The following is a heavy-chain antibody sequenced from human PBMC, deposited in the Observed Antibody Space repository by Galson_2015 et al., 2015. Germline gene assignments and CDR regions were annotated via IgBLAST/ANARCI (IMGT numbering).Heavy chain of an antibody. V-gene: IGHV4-59*01. CDR2: IYYSGST. D-gene: IGHD1-1*01. CDR3: AREMEIQDYYYMDV. Sequence: SETLSLTCTVSGGSISSYYWSWIRQPPGKGLEWIGYIYYSGSTNYNPSLKSRVTISVDTSENQFSLKLSSVSAADTAVYYCAREMEIQDYYYMDVWGKGTTVTVSS. CDR1: GGSISSYY. J-gene: IGHJ6*03.